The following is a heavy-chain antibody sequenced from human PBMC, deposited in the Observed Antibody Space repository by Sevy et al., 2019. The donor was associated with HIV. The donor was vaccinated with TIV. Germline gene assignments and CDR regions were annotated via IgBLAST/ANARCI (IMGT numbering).Heavy chain of an antibody. J-gene: IGHJ4*02. CDR2: ISGSGGSS. CDR3: ASIAVAGSLFGY. D-gene: IGHD6-19*01. Sequence: GGSLRLSCAASGFTFSSYAMSWVRQAPGKGLEWVSAISGSGGSSYYADSVKGRFTISRDNSKNTLYLQMNSLRAEDTAVYYCASIAVAGSLFGYWGQGTLVTVSS. V-gene: IGHV3-23*01. CDR1: GFTFSSYA.